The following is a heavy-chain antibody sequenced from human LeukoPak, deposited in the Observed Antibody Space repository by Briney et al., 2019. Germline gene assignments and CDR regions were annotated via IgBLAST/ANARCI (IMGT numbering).Heavy chain of an antibody. CDR2: TRYDGSDN. D-gene: IGHD1-1*01. Sequence: GGSLRLSCAASGFTLRGYGMHWVRQAPGKGLEWVAFTRYDGSDNSYADSVKGRFTISRDNSENTLYLQINSLRVEDTAVYYCAKDTPTTGYHLDSWGQGTLVTVSS. J-gene: IGHJ4*02. CDR1: GFTLRGYG. CDR3: AKDTPTTGYHLDS. V-gene: IGHV3-30*02.